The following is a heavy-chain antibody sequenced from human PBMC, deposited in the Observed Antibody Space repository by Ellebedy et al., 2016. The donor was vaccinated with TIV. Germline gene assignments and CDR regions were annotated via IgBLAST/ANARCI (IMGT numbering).Heavy chain of an antibody. V-gene: IGHV3-30-3*01. Sequence: SLKISXAASGFSFSNYAMHWIRQAPGKGLEWVALISHDGSDIYYSDSVMGRFTISRENSKNTVFLQMSSLRVEDTGTYYCAREFTGAYYVGEAFDMWGRGTLVSVSS. CDR3: AREFTGAYYVGEAFDM. CDR2: ISHDGSDI. D-gene: IGHD1-26*01. J-gene: IGHJ3*02. CDR1: GFSFSNYA.